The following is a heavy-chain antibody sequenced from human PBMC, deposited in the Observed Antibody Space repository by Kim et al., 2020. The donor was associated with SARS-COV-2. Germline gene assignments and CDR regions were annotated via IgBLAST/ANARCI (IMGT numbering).Heavy chain of an antibody. CDR1: GGSISSYY. Sequence: SETLSLTCTVSGGSISSYYWSWIRQPPGKGLEWIGYIYYSGSTNYNPSLKSRVTISVDTSKNQFSLKLSPVTAAYTAVYYCARDPSPYSSSSRFDSWGQGALVTVSS. CDR2: IYYSGST. CDR3: ARDPSPYSSSSRFDS. V-gene: IGHV4-59*01. J-gene: IGHJ4*02. D-gene: IGHD6-13*01.